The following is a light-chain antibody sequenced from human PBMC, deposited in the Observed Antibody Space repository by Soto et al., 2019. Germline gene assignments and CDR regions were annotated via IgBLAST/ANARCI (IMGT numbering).Light chain of an antibody. CDR2: AAS. J-gene: IGKJ4*01. V-gene: IGKV1-27*01. CDR3: QKYNNAPQLT. Sequence: DIQMTQSPSSLSASVGDRVTITCRASQGISTYLAWYQQKPGKVPKLLIYAASTLQSGVPSRFSGSGSGTDFTLTISSLQPEDVATYYGQKYNNAPQLTVGGGTKVELK. CDR1: QGISTY.